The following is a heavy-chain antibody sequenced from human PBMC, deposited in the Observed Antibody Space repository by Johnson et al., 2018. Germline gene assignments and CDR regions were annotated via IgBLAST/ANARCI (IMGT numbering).Heavy chain of an antibody. Sequence: QVQLVQAGGGVVQAGRSLRVSCAASGFTFSNFGMHWVRQTPGKGLDWVAIIWYDGNNKYYADSVKGRFIISRDNSKNTVYLQMNSLRAEDTAVYYCARDHNYDAFDFWGQGTMVTVSP. CDR1: GFTFSNFG. D-gene: IGHD4-11*01. CDR3: ARDHNYDAFDF. V-gene: IGHV3-33*01. J-gene: IGHJ3*01. CDR2: IWYDGNNK.